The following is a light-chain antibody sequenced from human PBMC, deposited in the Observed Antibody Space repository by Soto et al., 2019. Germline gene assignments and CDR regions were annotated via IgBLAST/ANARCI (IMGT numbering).Light chain of an antibody. CDR2: EVS. J-gene: IGLJ1*01. CDR3: SSYTSSPRYV. CDR1: SSDVGGYNY. Sequence: QSALTQPASVSGSPGQSITISCTGTSSDVGGYNYVSWYQQHPGKAPKLMIYEVSNRPSGVSNRFSGSKSGNTASLTISGLQAEDEADYYCSSYTSSPRYVLGTGTKLTVL. V-gene: IGLV2-14*01.